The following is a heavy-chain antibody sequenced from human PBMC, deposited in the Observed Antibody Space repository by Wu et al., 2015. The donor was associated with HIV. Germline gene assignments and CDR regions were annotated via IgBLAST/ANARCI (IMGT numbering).Heavy chain of an antibody. CDR1: GDGFTSYA. CDR3: ARGDYANYDFWSAYPSY. Sequence: QVHLVQFGGEVKKPGSSVKVTCKASGDGFTSYAVSWVRQAPGQGLEWMAGINPLFGTTKFAQKFQGRLTITTDELRTTAYMDLSNLKSEDTAVYYCARGDYANYDFWSAYPSYWGQGTLVTVSS. V-gene: IGHV1-69*05. J-gene: IGHJ4*02. CDR2: INPLFGTT. D-gene: IGHD3-3*01.